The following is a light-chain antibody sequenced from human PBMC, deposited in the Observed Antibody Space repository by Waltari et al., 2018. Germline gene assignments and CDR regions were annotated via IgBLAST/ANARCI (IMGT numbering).Light chain of an antibody. CDR1: QSISSY. CDR2: AAS. Sequence: DIQMIQSPSSLSASVGDRVTITCRASQSISSYLNWYQQKPGKALKLLIYAASSLQSGVPSRFSGSGSGTDFTLTISSLQPEDFATYYCQQSYSTLLFTFGPGTKVDIK. V-gene: IGKV1-39*01. J-gene: IGKJ3*01. CDR3: QQSYSTLLFT.